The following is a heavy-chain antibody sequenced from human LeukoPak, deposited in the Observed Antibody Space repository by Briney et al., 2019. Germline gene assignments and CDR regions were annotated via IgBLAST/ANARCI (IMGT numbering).Heavy chain of an antibody. D-gene: IGHD6-13*01. CDR2: MWSDGGFK. V-gene: IGHV3-33*01. CDR1: GFTFSGYG. Sequence: SGGSLRLSCAASGFTFSGYGMHWVRQAPGKGLEWVAGMWSDGGFKFYADSVKGRFTISRDNSKDTLYLQMNSLRAEDTAVYYCARVRGTYSSNWFSDYWGQGTLGTVSS. CDR3: ARVRGTYSSNWFSDY. J-gene: IGHJ4*02.